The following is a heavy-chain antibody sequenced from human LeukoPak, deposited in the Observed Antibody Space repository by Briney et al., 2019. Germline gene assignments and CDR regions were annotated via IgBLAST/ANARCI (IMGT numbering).Heavy chain of an antibody. J-gene: IGHJ6*02. CDR1: GYPFTTYD. V-gene: IGHV1-8*01. CDR2: MNPNSGGT. CDR3: ARVDYYYGSGSHHYYYGMDV. D-gene: IGHD3-10*01. Sequence: ASVKVSCKASGYPFTTYDIDWVRQAPGQGLEWVAWMNPNSGGTVYAQKFQGRVTLARDTSIGTAYMELNSLRSEDTAVYYCARVDYYYGSGSHHYYYGMDVWGQGTTVTVSS.